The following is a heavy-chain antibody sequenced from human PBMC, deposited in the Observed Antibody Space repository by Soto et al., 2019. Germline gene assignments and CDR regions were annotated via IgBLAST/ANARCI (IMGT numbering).Heavy chain of an antibody. D-gene: IGHD2-2*01. Sequence: QVQLQESGPGLVKPSQTLSLTCTVSGGSISSGGYYWSWIRQHPGKGLEWIGYIYYSGSTYYNPSLTRRVTISVHSSKNQFSTKLSSVTAAATAVYYWARGRSSTSPYPIGYWGQGTLVTVSS. J-gene: IGHJ4*02. CDR3: ARGRSSTSPYPIGY. CDR1: GGSISSGGYY. V-gene: IGHV4-31*03. CDR2: IYYSGST.